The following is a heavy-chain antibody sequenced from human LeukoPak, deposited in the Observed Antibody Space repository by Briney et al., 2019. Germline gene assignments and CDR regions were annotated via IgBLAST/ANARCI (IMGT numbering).Heavy chain of an antibody. Sequence: GGSLRLSCAASGFTFSNYNMNWVRQAPGKGLEWVSTISSSRSSYIYYADSVKGRFAISRDNAKNSLYLQMNSLRAEDTAVYYCARDPPSFQYWGQGTLVTVSA. J-gene: IGHJ1*01. CDR1: GFTFSNYN. CDR3: ARDPPSFQY. V-gene: IGHV3-21*01. CDR2: ISSSRSSYI.